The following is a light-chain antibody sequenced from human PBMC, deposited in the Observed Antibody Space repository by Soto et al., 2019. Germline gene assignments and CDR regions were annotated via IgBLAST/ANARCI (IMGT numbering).Light chain of an antibody. Sequence: DIQMTQSPSSLSASVGDRVTITCRASQSTGNYLNWYQQKPGKAPKLLIYAASSLQSGVPSRFSGSGSGTDFTLTISSLQPEDFATYYCQRSDNTWTFGQGTKVDIK. CDR2: AAS. J-gene: IGKJ1*01. V-gene: IGKV1-39*01. CDR1: QSTGNY. CDR3: QRSDNTWT.